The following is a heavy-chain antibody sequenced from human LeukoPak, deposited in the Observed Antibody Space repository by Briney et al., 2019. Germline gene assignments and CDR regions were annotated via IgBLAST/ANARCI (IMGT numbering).Heavy chain of an antibody. D-gene: IGHD3-3*01. J-gene: IGHJ4*02. CDR3: ARVAPGYNFEICSFDY. V-gene: IGHV1-69*06. Sequence: GASVKVSCKASGGTFSSYAISWVRQAPGQGLEWMGGIIPIFGTANYAQKFQGRVTITADKSTSTAYMELSSLRSEDTAVYYCARVAPGYNFEICSFDYGGRETLVTFSS. CDR2: IIPIFGTA. CDR1: GGTFSSYA.